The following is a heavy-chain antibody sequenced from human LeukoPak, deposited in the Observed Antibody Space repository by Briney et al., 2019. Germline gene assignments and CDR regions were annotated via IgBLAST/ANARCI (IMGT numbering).Heavy chain of an antibody. Sequence: SETLSLTCTVSGDSISGYYWSWIRQPPGKGLEWIGYVYHTGHTHYSPSLQSRVTVSLDTSRNQVSLILSSVTAADTAVYYCARHRFGHLFDYWGQGTLVLVSS. CDR2: VYHTGHT. V-gene: IGHV4-59*01. D-gene: IGHD3-16*01. J-gene: IGHJ4*02. CDR3: ARHRFGHLFDY. CDR1: GDSISGYY.